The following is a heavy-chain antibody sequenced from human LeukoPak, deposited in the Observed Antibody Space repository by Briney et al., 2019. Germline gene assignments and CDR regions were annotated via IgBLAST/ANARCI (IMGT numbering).Heavy chain of an antibody. V-gene: IGHV1-69*13. CDR2: IIPIFGTA. Sequence: ASVKVSCKASGGTFSSYAISWVRQAPGQGLEWMGGIIPIFGTANYAQKFQGRVTITADESTSTAYMELSSLRSEDTAVYYCARDDDTAMVHDYWGQGTLVTVSS. CDR3: ARDDDTAMVHDY. J-gene: IGHJ4*02. CDR1: GGTFSSYA. D-gene: IGHD5-18*01.